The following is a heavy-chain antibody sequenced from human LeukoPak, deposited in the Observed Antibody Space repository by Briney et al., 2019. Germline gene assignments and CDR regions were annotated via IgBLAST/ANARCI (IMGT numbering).Heavy chain of an antibody. CDR1: GGSISSGGYS. V-gene: IGHV4-30-2*01. CDR2: IYHSGST. Sequence: SETLSLTSAVSGGSISSGGYSWSWLRQPPGTGLEWIGYIYHSGSTYYNPSLKSRVTISVDTSKNQFSLKLSSVTAADTAVYYCARRHSYYYYGMDVWGQGTTVTVSS. J-gene: IGHJ6*02. CDR3: ARRHSYYYYGMDV.